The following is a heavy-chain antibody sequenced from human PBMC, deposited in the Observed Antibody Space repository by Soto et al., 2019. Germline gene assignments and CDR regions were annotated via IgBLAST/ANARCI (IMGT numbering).Heavy chain of an antibody. D-gene: IGHD6-6*01. CDR1: GFTFSSYG. CDR2: IWYDGSNK. J-gene: IGHJ6*02. Sequence: QVQLVESGGGVVQPGRSLRLSCAASGFTFSSYGMHWVRQAPGKGLEWVAVIWYDGSNKYYADSVKGRFTISRDNSKNTRYLQMNSLRAEDTAVYDCARDVAPLSIAARPYYYYGMDVWGQGTTVTVSS. CDR3: ARDVAPLSIAARPYYYYGMDV. V-gene: IGHV3-33*01.